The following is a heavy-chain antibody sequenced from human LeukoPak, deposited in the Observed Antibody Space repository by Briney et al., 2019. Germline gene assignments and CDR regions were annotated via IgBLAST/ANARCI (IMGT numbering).Heavy chain of an antibody. CDR1: GFTFTTYG. CDR3: AKDLSPVVRASPMGY. J-gene: IGHJ4*02. D-gene: IGHD3-10*01. V-gene: IGHV3-30*18. CDR2: ITYDGYYK. Sequence: GGSLRLSCAASGFTFTTYGMHWVRQPPGKGLEWVAFITYDGYYKYYSDSVKGRFTISSDTSKNTLYLQMNSLRAEDTAVYYCAKDLSPVVRASPMGYWGQGTLVTVSS.